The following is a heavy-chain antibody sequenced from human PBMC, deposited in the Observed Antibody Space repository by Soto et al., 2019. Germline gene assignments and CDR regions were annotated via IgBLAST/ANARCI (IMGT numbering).Heavy chain of an antibody. Sequence: VKVSCKASGYTFTSYAVHWVRQAPGQRLEWMGWINAGNGNTKYSQKFQGRVTITRDTSASTAYMELSSLRSEDTAVYYCARGGSLYWYFDLWGRGTLVTVSS. V-gene: IGHV1-3*01. J-gene: IGHJ2*01. CDR1: GYTFTSYA. D-gene: IGHD1-26*01. CDR3: ARGGSLYWYFDL. CDR2: INAGNGNT.